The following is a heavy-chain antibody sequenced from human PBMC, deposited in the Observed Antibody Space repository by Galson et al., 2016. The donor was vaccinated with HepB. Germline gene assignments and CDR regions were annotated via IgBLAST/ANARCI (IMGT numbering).Heavy chain of an antibody. D-gene: IGHD6-13*01. J-gene: IGHJ3*02. V-gene: IGHV3-21*01. CDR1: GLTFSSYS. Sequence: SLRLSCAASGLTFSSYSMNWVRQAPGMGLEWVSSISTSSSYIYVTDSVKGRFTISRDNAKNSLYLQMSSLRAEDTAVYYCARDYKQQLVAFDIWGQGTMVTVSS. CDR3: ARDYKQQLVAFDI. CDR2: ISTSSSYI.